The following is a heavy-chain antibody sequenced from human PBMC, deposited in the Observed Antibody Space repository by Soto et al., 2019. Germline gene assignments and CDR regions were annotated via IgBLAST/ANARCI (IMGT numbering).Heavy chain of an antibody. D-gene: IGHD1-26*01. CDR3: ARDRGGNYYGGFDY. V-gene: IGHV3-74*01. CDR1: GFTFSNYW. CDR2: VNSDGSIT. Sequence: EVQLVESGGGLVQPGGSLRLSCAASGFTFSNYWMHWVRQAPGKGLVWVSRVNSDGSITDYVDSVKGRFTISRDTANKPLYLQMNSLGAEDTAVYYCARDRGGNYYGGFDYWGQGSLVTVSS. J-gene: IGHJ4*02.